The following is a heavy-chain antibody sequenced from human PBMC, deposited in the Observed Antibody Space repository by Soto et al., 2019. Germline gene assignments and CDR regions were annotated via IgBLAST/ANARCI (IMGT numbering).Heavy chain of an antibody. CDR3: AHRRIYGMDV. Sequence: QITLKESGPTLVKPTQTLTLTCTFSGFSLSTSGVGVGWIRPPPGKALEWLALIYWDDDKRYSPSLKSRLTSTNDTAKKQVVLTMTNMDPVDTATYYCAHRRIYGMDVWGQGTTVTVSS. CDR1: GFSLSTSGVG. V-gene: IGHV2-5*02. CDR2: IYWDDDK. J-gene: IGHJ6*02.